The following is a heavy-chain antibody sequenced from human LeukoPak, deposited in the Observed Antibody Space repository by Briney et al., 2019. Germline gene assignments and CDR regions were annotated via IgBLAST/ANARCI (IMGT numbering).Heavy chain of an antibody. J-gene: IGHJ4*02. V-gene: IGHV4-59*01. CDR1: GGSISSYY. CDR3: ARVRDGYNLDY. Sequence: PSETLSLTCTVSGGSISSYYWSWLRQPPGKGLEWIGYIYYSGSTNYNPSLKSRVTISVDTSKNQFSLKLSSVTAADTAVYYCARVRDGYNLDYWGQGTLVTVSS. D-gene: IGHD5-24*01. CDR2: IYYSGST.